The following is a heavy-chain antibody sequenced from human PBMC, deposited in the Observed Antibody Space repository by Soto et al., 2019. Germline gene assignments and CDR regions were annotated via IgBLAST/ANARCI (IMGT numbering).Heavy chain of an antibody. D-gene: IGHD3-9*01. CDR2: IRRKTHKHAT. Sequence: EVQLVESGGGVVQPGGSLKLSCAASGFSFSGSAMHWVRQASGKGLEWVGRIRRKTHKHATAYAASVEGRFTISRDDATNTAYLQMNSLKTEDTAVYYCTRQGRGQGRDYFDKTGDSASIDQWGQGTLVTVSS. CDR3: TRQGRGQGRDYFDKTGDSASIDQ. CDR1: GFSFSGSA. V-gene: IGHV3-73*02. J-gene: IGHJ4*02.